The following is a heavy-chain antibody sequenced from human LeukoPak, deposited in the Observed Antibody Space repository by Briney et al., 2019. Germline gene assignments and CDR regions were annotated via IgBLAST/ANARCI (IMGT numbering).Heavy chain of an antibody. V-gene: IGHV3-23*01. CDR2: ISGGGGSI. Sequence: GGSLRLSCAASGFTFSSYAISWVRQAPGKGLEWVSAISGGGGSIYHADSVKGRFTISADNSKNTVYLQMNSLRAEDTAVYYCAKDLGYSKSYGVDVWGQGTTVTVSS. D-gene: IGHD6-13*01. J-gene: IGHJ6*02. CDR1: GFTFSSYA. CDR3: AKDLGYSKSYGVDV.